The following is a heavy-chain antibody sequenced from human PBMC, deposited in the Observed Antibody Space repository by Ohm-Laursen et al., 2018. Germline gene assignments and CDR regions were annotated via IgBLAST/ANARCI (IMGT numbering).Heavy chain of an antibody. J-gene: IGHJ4*02. CDR3: ERGRWIQDGGSTANDY. CDR2: IYYSGST. Sequence: SETLSLTCTVSGGSISGYYWTWIRQPPGKGLECIGYIYYSGSTNYNPSLKSQVIISVDTSKNQFPLKLSSVTAADTAVYYCERGRWIQDGGSTANDYWGQGTLVTVSS. CDR1: GGSISGYY. V-gene: IGHV4-59*12. D-gene: IGHD5-18*01.